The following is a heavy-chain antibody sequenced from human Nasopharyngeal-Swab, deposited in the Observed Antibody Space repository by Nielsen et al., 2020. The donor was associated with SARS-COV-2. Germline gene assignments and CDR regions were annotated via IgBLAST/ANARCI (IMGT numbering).Heavy chain of an antibody. CDR1: GGSFSGYY. J-gene: IGHJ4*02. CDR3: ARGPIRGYSYGFGYFDY. D-gene: IGHD5-18*01. Sequence: GSLRLSCAVYGGSFSGYYWSWIRQPPGKGPEWIGEINHSGSTNYNPSLKSRVTISVDTSKNQFSLKLSSVTAADTAVYYCARGPIRGYSYGFGYFDYWGQGTLVTVSS. CDR2: INHSGST. V-gene: IGHV4-34*01.